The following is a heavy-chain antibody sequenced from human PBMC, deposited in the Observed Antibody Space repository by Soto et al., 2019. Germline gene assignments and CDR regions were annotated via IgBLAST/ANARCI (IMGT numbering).Heavy chain of an antibody. V-gene: IGHV3-53*01. CDR1: GYTVSSNY. D-gene: IGHD4-17*01. CDR3: ARDGNYGDYGSFDY. Sequence: PGGSLRLSCAASGYTVSSNYMSWVRQAPGKGLEWVSVIYSGGSTYYADSVKGRFTISRDNSKNTLYLQMNSLRAEDTAVYYCARDGNYGDYGSFDYWGQGTLVTVSS. CDR2: IYSGGST. J-gene: IGHJ4*02.